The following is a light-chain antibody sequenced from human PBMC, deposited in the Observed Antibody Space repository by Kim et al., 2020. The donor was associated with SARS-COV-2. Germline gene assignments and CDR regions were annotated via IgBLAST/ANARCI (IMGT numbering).Light chain of an antibody. V-gene: IGKV2-28*01. CDR3: MQALQTPIT. J-gene: IGKJ5*01. Sequence: DIVMTQSPLSLPVTPGEPASISCRSSQSLLHSNGYNYLDWYLQKPGLSPQLLIYLGSNRASGVPDRFSGSGSGTDFTLKIRRVEAEDVGVYYCMQALQTPITFGQGTRLEIK. CDR1: QSLLHSNGYNY. CDR2: LGS.